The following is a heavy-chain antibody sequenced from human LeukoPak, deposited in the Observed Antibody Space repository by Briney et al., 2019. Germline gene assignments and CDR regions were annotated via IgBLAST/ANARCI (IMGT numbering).Heavy chain of an antibody. V-gene: IGHV3-7*01. CDR3: ARGHDYGDYPRDY. J-gene: IGHJ4*02. CDR2: IKQDGSEK. CDR1: GFTFSSYW. D-gene: IGHD4-17*01. Sequence: GGSLRLSCAASGFTFSSYWMSWVRQAPGKGLEWVANIKQDGSEKYYVDSVKGRFTISRDNAKNSLYLQMNSLRAEDTAVYYCARGHDYGDYPRDYWGQGTLVTVSS.